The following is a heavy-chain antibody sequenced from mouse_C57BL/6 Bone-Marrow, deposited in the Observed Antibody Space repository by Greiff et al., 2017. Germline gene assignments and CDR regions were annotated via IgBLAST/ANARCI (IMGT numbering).Heavy chain of an antibody. CDR3: TPIYFAMDY. CDR2: IDPENGDT. Sequence: VKLQQSGAELVRPGASVKLSCTASGFNIKDDYMHWVKQRPEQGLEWIGWIDPENGDTEYASKFQGKATITADTSSNTAYLQLSSLTSEDTAVYYCTPIYFAMDYWGQGTSVTVSS. V-gene: IGHV14-4*01. D-gene: IGHD6-5*01. CDR1: GFNIKDDY. J-gene: IGHJ4*01.